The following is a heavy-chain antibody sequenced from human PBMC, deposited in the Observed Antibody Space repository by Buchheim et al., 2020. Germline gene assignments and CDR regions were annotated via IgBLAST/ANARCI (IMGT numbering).Heavy chain of an antibody. CDR1: GFTFSSYS. Sequence: EVQLVESGGGLVQPGGSLRLSCTASGFTFSSYSMNWVRRAPGKGLEWVSYISSSSRTIYYADSVKGRFTISRDNAKNSLYLQMNSLRAEDTAVYYCARPTAVYDNYLEYWGQGTL. V-gene: IGHV3-48*01. D-gene: IGHD3-9*01. CDR3: ARPTAVYDNYLEY. CDR2: ISSSSRTI. J-gene: IGHJ4*02.